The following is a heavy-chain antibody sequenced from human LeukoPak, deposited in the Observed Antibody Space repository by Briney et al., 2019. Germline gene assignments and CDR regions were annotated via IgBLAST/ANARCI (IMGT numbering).Heavy chain of an antibody. CDR1: GFSFGKYW. CDR2: IKQDGSQK. D-gene: IGHD2/OR15-2a*01. J-gene: IGHJ4*02. V-gene: IGHV3-7*01. CDR3: ARLSFYFFDY. Sequence: GGSLRLSCAASGFSFGKYWMSWVRQAPGKGLEWVAHIKQDGSQKHDVDSAKGRFTFSRDNSKNSMFLQMNSLRAEDTAVYYCARLSFYFFDYWGQGTLVTVSS.